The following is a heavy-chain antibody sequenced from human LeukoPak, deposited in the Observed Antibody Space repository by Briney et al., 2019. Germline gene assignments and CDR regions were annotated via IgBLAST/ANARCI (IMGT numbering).Heavy chain of an antibody. CDR3: ARVPGVRGVITDY. Sequence: PSETLSLTCAVYGGSFSGYYWSWIRQPPGKGLEWIGEINHSGSTNYNPSLKSRVTISVDTSKNQFSLKLSSVTAADTAVYYCARVPGVRGVITDYWGQGTLVTVSS. V-gene: IGHV4-34*01. D-gene: IGHD3-10*01. J-gene: IGHJ4*02. CDR2: INHSGST. CDR1: GGSFSGYY.